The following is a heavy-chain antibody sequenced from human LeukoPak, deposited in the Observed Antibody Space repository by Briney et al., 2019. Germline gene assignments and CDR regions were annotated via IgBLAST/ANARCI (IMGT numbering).Heavy chain of an antibody. J-gene: IGHJ4*02. CDR1: GFTFDDNA. CDR2: ISWNSGSI. Sequence: QPGRSPRLSCAASGFTFDDNAMHWVRQAPGKGLEWVSGISWNSGSIGYADSVKGRFTISRDNAKNSLYLQMNSLRAEDTALYYRAKDNLMVRGALDYWGQGTLVTVSS. D-gene: IGHD3-10*01. V-gene: IGHV3-9*01. CDR3: AKDNLMVRGALDY.